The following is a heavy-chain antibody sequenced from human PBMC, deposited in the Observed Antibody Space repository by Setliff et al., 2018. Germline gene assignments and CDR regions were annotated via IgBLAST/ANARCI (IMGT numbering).Heavy chain of an antibody. CDR3: TRDFWPESSGFAFGQ. CDR2: IRNKDNSYTT. Sequence: HPGGSLRLSCAASGFTFSAHYMDWLRQAPGKGLEWVGRIRNKDNSYTTEYAASVKGRFTIPRDDSKSIAYLRMNSLKIEDTAVYYCTRDFWPESSGFAFGQWGQGTLVTVSS. D-gene: IGHD3-22*01. J-gene: IGHJ4*02. CDR1: GFTFSAHY. V-gene: IGHV3-72*01.